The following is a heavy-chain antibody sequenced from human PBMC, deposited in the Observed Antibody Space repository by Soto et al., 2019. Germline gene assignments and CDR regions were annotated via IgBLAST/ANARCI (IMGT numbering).Heavy chain of an antibody. J-gene: IGHJ4*02. D-gene: IGHD2-15*01. CDR1: GGSISSGGYS. CDR3: ARGYCSGGSCYFFDY. CDR2: IYHSGST. V-gene: IGHV4-30-2*01. Sequence: QLQLQESGSGLVKPSQTLSLTCAVSGGSISSGGYSWSWIRQPPGKGLEWIGYIYHSGSTYYNPCLNSRVTISVDRSKNQFSLKLSSVTAADTAVYYCARGYCSGGSCYFFDYWGQGTLVNVSS.